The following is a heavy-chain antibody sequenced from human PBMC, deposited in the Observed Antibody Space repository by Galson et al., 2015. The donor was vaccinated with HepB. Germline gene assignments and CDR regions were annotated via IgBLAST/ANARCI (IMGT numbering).Heavy chain of an antibody. CDR3: ANTAVTKVTPTFDY. CDR2: TYYRSKWYN. J-gene: IGHJ4*02. D-gene: IGHD4-17*01. CDR1: GDSVSSNSAA. V-gene: IGHV6-1*01. Sequence: CAISGDSVSSNSAAWNWIRQSPSRGLEWLGRTYYRSKWYNDYAVSVKSRITINPDTSKNQFSLQMNSLRAEDTAVYYCANTAVTKVTPTFDYWGQGTLVTVSS.